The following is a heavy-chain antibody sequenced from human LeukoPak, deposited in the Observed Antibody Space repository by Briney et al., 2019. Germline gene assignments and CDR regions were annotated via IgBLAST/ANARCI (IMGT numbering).Heavy chain of an antibody. Sequence: SETLSLTCTVSGGPISSYYWSWIRQPPGKGLEWIGYIYYSGSTNYNPSLKSRVTISVDTSKNQFSLKLSSVTAADTAVYYCARGTLRFLEWSGGFDPWGQGTLVTVSS. CDR1: GGPISSYY. CDR3: ARGTLRFLEWSGGFDP. D-gene: IGHD3-3*01. J-gene: IGHJ5*02. CDR2: IYYSGST. V-gene: IGHV4-59*01.